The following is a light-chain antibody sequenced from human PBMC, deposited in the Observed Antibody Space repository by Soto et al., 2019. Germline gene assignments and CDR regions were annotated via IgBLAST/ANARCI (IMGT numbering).Light chain of an antibody. CDR3: QQYYHWPPIT. CDR2: GAS. V-gene: IGKV3D-15*01. CDR1: HSVDTY. J-gene: IGKJ5*01. Sequence: EIVLTQSPATLSLSPWERANLSCRASHSVDTYLGWYQQKPGQAPRLLIYGASTRATGIPARFSGSGSGTEFTLSISSLQSEDFALYYCQQYYHWPPITFGQGTRLEIK.